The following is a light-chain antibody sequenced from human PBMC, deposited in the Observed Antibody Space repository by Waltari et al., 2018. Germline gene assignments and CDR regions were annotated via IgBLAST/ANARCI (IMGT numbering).Light chain of an antibody. J-gene: IGLJ3*02. CDR2: ENK. CDR3: GTWDTRLRAGV. V-gene: IGLV1-51*01. Sequence: SVLTQPPSLSAAPGQKVTISCSGDRFNIGNNSVSWYQQVPGTVPKLLIYENKRRPSGIPDRFSASKSGTSATLDITGLQPGDEADYYCGTWDTRLRAGVFGGGTSLTV. CDR1: RFNIGNNS.